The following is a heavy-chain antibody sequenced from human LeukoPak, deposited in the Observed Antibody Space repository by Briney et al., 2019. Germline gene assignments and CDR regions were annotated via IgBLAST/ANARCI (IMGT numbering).Heavy chain of an antibody. CDR1: GFTFSSYA. CDR3: AKSGGYGLIDY. D-gene: IGHD1-26*01. CDR2: IYSSGST. Sequence: GSLRLSCAASGFTFSSYAMSWVRQAPGKGLEWIGNIYSSGSTYYNASLQSRVTISIDTPKNQFSLRLNSVTAADTAMYYCAKSGGYGLIDYWGQGTRVTVSS. J-gene: IGHJ4*02. V-gene: IGHV4-59*04.